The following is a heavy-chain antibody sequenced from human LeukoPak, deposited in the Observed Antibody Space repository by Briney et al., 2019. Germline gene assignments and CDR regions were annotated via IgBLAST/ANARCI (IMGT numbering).Heavy chain of an antibody. CDR2: IYYSGST. J-gene: IGHJ4*02. V-gene: IGHV4-61*08. D-gene: IGHD2-15*01. CDR3: ARAAYCSGGSCYFGY. CDR1: GGPISSGGYY. Sequence: SETLSLTCTVSGGPISSGGYYWSWIRQHPGKGLEWIGYIYYSGSTNYNPSLKSRVTISVDTSKNQFSLKLSSVTAADTAVYYCARAAYCSGGSCYFGYWGQGTLVTVSS.